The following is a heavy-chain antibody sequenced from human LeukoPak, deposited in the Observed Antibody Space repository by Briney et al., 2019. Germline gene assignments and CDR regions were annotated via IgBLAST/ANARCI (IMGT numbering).Heavy chain of an antibody. Sequence: GGSLRLSCAASGFTFSNSWMSWVRQAPGKGLEWVSGISPSGDITYYADSVKGRFTISRDNSKNTLYLEVISLTAEDTAVYYCAKDDAWLRFGEWSQGTLVTVSS. D-gene: IGHD3-10*01. CDR2: ISPSGDIT. CDR3: AKDDAWLRFGE. CDR1: GFTFSNSW. J-gene: IGHJ4*02. V-gene: IGHV3-23*01.